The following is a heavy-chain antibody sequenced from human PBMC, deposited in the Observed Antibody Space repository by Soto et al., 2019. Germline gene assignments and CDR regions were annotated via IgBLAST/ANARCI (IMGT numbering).Heavy chain of an antibody. J-gene: IGHJ6*02. CDR2: IIPIFGTA. CDR3: AKVRYSSPMGYYYGMDV. CDR1: RVAFSKFI. V-gene: IGHV1-69*01. D-gene: IGHD6-19*01. Sequence: QAQLEQSGGEVKKPGSSVKVSCKASRVAFSKFIVTWVRQAPGLGLEWVGGIIPIFGTANYAQKCQGRVTIPADESTSTSDMEVNNLRSEDTAVYYCAKVRYSSPMGYYYGMDVWGQGTTVTVSS.